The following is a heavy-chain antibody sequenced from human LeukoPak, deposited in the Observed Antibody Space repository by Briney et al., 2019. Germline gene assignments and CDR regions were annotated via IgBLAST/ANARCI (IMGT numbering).Heavy chain of an antibody. CDR1: GYTFTSYG. D-gene: IGHD2-15*01. CDR2: ISAYNGNT. J-gene: IGHJ4*02. V-gene: IGHV1-18*01. Sequence: ASVKVSCKASGYTFTSYGISWVRQAPGQGLEWVGWISAYNGNTNYAQKLQGRVTMTTDTSTSTAYMELRSLRSDDTAVYYCARDALVVVADPARFDYWGQGTLVTVSS. CDR3: ARDALVVVADPARFDY.